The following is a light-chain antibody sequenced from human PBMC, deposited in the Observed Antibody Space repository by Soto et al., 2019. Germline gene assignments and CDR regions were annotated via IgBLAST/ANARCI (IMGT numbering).Light chain of an antibody. Sequence: DIQMTQTPSTLSASVGDRVTITCRAGQSISSRLAWYQQKPGKAPKFLVYDASNLESGVPSRFSGSGSGTEFTLTISSLQPDDFATYYCQQYNSYSVTFGQGSKVDVK. CDR1: QSISSR. J-gene: IGKJ1*01. V-gene: IGKV1-5*01. CDR3: QQYNSYSVT. CDR2: DAS.